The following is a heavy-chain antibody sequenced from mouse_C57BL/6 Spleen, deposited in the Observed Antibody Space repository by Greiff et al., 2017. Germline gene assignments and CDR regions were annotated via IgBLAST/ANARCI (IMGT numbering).Heavy chain of an antibody. V-gene: IGHV7-3*01. CDR1: GFTFTDYY. CDR3: ARYGSSYGWFAY. Sequence: EVMLVESGGGLVQPGGSLSLSCAASGFTFTDYYMSWVRQPPGKALEWLGFIRNKANGYTTEYSASVKGRFTISRDNSQSILYLQMNALRAEDSATYYCARYGSSYGWFAYWGQGTLVTVSA. J-gene: IGHJ3*01. CDR2: IRNKANGYTT. D-gene: IGHD1-1*01.